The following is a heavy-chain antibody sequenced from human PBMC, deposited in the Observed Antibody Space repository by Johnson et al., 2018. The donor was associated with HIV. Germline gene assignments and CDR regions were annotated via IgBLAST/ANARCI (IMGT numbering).Heavy chain of an antibody. Sequence: QMQLVESGGGVVRPGRSLRLSCAACEFTFSRFAMHWVRQAPGKGLEWVAVISYDGIKTYYVDSVKARFTISRDDARNTLYLQMNGLRVEDTALYYCARDGDDGDEADDTKGAFDIWCRGTMVTVSS. CDR2: ISYDGIKT. J-gene: IGHJ3*02. CDR1: EFTFSRFA. CDR3: ARDGDDGDEADDTKGAFDI. D-gene: IGHD3-9*01. V-gene: IGHV3-30*01.